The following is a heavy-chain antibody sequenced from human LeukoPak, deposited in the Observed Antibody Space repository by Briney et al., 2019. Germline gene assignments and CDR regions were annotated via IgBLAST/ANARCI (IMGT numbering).Heavy chain of an antibody. J-gene: IGHJ6*03. V-gene: IGHV1-18*01. CDR2: ISAYNGNT. CDR3: ARERRYYGSGSYTYYYHYMDV. D-gene: IGHD3-10*01. CDR1: GYTFTSYG. Sequence: GASVKVSCKAPGYTFTSYGISWVRQAPGQGLEWMGWISAYNGNTNYAQKLQGRVTMTTDTSTSTAYMELRSLRSDDTAVYYCARERRYYGSGSYTYYYHYMDVWGKGTTVTVSS.